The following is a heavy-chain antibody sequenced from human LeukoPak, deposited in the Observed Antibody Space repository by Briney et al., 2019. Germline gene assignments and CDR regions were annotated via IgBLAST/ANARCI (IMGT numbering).Heavy chain of an antibody. CDR1: GGSIGSYY. Sequence: PSETLSLTCTVSGGSIGSYYWSWIRQPAGKGLEWIGRIYTSGSTNHNPSLKSRVTMSVDTSKNQFSLKLSSVTAADTAVYYCARETGSYYYYYYMDVWGKGTTVTISS. J-gene: IGHJ6*03. CDR2: IYTSGST. CDR3: ARETGSYYYYYYMDV. V-gene: IGHV4-4*07. D-gene: IGHD7-27*01.